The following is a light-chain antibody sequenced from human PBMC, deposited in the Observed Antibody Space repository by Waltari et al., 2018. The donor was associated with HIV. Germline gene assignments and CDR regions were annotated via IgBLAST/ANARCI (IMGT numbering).Light chain of an antibody. CDR1: TSDLGRYGY. V-gene: IGLV2-8*01. CDR3: SSFADRDGFYVL. CDR2: EVT. J-gene: IGLJ2*01. Sequence: QSALTQPPSASGSPGQSVTLSCTGSTSDLGRYGYVSWSQLHPGKAPKLVISEVTKRPSGVSDRFSGSKSANTAFLTVSGLQAEDEADYYCSSFADRDGFYVLFGGGTRLTVL.